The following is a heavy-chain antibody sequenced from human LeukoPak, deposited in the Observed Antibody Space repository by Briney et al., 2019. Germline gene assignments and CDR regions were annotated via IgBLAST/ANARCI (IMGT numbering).Heavy chain of an antibody. D-gene: IGHD6-6*01. Sequence: PETLSLTCTVSGGSISSSGYYWGWIRQPPGKGLEWIGSIYYSGSTYYNPSLRSRVTISVDTSKNQFSLKLSSVTAADTAVYYCARLRKQLGLDVWGQGTTVTVSS. CDR3: ARLRKQLGLDV. J-gene: IGHJ6*02. CDR1: GGSISSSGYY. V-gene: IGHV4-39*01. CDR2: IYYSGST.